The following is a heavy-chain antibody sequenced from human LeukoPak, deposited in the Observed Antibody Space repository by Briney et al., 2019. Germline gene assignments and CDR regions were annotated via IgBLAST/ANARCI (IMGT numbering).Heavy chain of an antibody. D-gene: IGHD4-23*01. CDR1: GVSMSDDY. V-gene: IGHV4-4*07. J-gene: IGHJ4*02. Sequence: SETLSLTCSVSGVSMSDDYWSWIRQPAGKGLEWIGRISTSGSTNYNPYLKSLVTLSVDTSKKQVSLRLSSVTAADTAVYYCARGDYGGNVFEYWGQGTLVTVSS. CDR2: ISTSGST. CDR3: ARGDYGGNVFEY.